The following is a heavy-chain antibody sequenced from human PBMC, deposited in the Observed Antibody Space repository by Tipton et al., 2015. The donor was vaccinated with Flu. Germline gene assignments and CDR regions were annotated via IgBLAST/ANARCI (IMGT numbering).Heavy chain of an antibody. D-gene: IGHD3-10*01. Sequence: SLRLSCEASGFSFSSYWMDWVRQAPGKGLVWVSHINNDGSRTTYADSVKGRFTISRDNAKNMLYLEMNNLRAEDTAVYYCVRAVGGSGGYWGQGILVTVSS. CDR3: VRAVGGSGGY. CDR1: GFSFSSYW. V-gene: IGHV3-74*03. CDR2: INNDGSRT. J-gene: IGHJ4*02.